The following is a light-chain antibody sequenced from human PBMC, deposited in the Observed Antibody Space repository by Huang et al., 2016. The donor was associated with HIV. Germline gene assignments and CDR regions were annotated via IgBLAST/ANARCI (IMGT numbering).Light chain of an antibody. V-gene: IGKV3-15*01. CDR2: DAS. CDR3: QQYNNWPRES. CDR1: PSVSNK. J-gene: IGKJ2*03. Sequence: IVMTQSPATMSVSPGQRVTLSCRASPSVSNKVAWYQQEPGQAPRLLIYDASKRAINTPARFSGSGSGTEFTLTINSLQSEDFAVYHCQQYNNWPRESFGQGTKLEIK.